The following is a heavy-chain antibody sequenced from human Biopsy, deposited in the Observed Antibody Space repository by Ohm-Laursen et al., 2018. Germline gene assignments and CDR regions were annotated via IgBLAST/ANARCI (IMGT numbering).Heavy chain of an antibody. CDR3: ATKLTGYFHH. D-gene: IGHD3-9*01. J-gene: IGHJ1*01. Sequence: SVKVSCKSPEGTFSNYGVNWVRRAPGQGLEWLGGNIPILGTGNYAQKFQDRVTVAADTSTSTATMELRSLRSDGTAVYYCATKLTGYFHHWGQGTLVIVSS. CDR2: NIPILGTG. CDR1: EGTFSNYG. V-gene: IGHV1-69*10.